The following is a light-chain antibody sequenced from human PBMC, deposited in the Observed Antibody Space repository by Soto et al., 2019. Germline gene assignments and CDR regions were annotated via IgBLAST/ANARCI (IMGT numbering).Light chain of an antibody. Sequence: QSALTQPPSASGSPGQSVTISCTGTSTDVGTYNYVSWYQHHPGKAPKLVIYEVNKRPRGGPDRFACSKSGSTASLTVSGLQHEDEADYYCISYAGSLNLVFGGGTKLTVL. CDR2: EVN. CDR3: ISYAGSLNLV. J-gene: IGLJ2*01. CDR1: STDVGTYNY. V-gene: IGLV2-8*01.